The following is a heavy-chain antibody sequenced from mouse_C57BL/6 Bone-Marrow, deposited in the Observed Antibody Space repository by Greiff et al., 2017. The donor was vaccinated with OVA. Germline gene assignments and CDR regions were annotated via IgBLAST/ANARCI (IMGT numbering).Heavy chain of an antibody. CDR1: GFTFSIYA. D-gene: IGHD3-2*02. Sequence: EVKVVESGGGLVKPGGSLKLSCAASGFTFSIYAMSWVRQTPEKRLEWVATISDGGSYTYYPDNVKGRFTISRDNAKNNLYLQMSHLKSEDTAMYYCARGLRRSWFAYWGQGTLVTVSA. CDR2: ISDGGSYT. CDR3: ARGLRRSWFAY. V-gene: IGHV5-4*03. J-gene: IGHJ3*01.